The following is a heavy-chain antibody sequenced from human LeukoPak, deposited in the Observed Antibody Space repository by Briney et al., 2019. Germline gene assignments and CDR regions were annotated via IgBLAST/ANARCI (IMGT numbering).Heavy chain of an antibody. CDR3: ARVPNSSSRPYYCDY. CDR2: INPNSGGT. Sequence: GASVKVSCKASGYTFTGYYMHWVRQAPGQGLEWMGWINPNSGGTNYAQKFQGRVTMTRDTSISTAYMELSSPRSDDTAVYYCARVPNSSSRPYYCDYWGQGTLVTVSS. J-gene: IGHJ4*02. CDR1: GYTFTGYY. V-gene: IGHV1-2*02. D-gene: IGHD6-13*01.